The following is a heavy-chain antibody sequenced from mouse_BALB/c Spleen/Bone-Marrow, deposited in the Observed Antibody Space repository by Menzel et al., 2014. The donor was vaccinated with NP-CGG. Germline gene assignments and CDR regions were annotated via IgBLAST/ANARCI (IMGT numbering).Heavy chain of an antibody. V-gene: IGHV5-17*02. Sequence: EVKLMESGGGLVQPGGSRELSCAASGFTFSSFGMHWVRQAPERGLEWVAYISSGSGTIFYADTVKGRFTISRDNPKNTLFLQMTSLRSEDSALYYCARGGNWEDFDYWGQGTTLTVSS. J-gene: IGHJ2*01. CDR3: ARGGNWEDFDY. CDR2: ISSGSGTI. CDR1: GFTFSSFG. D-gene: IGHD4-1*01.